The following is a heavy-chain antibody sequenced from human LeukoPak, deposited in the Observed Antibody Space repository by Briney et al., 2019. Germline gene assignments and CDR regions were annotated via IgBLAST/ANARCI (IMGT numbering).Heavy chain of an antibody. V-gene: IGHV3-23*01. J-gene: IGHJ4*02. CDR1: GFTFSSYA. D-gene: IGHD5-18*01. CDR2: ISGSGGST. CDR3: AKDRRLGYSYGYHDY. Sequence: PGGSLRLSCAASGFTFSSYAMSWVRQAPGKGLEWVSAISGSGGSTYYADSVKGRFTISRDSSKNTLYLQMNSLRAEDTAVYYCAKDRRLGYSYGYHDYWGQGTLVTVSS.